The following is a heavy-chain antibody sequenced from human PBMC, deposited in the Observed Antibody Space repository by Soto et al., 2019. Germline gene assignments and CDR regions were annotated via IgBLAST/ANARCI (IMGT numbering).Heavy chain of an antibody. V-gene: IGHV3-7*03. D-gene: IGHD2-21*02. J-gene: IGHJ4*02. CDR2: IKQDGSEK. CDR1: GFTFSSYW. Sequence: GGSLRLSCAASGFTFSSYWMSWVRQAPGKGLEWVANIKQDGSEKYYVDSVKGRFTISRDNAKNSLYLQMNSLRAEDTAVYYCARVRADGGDWDYFDYWGQGTLVTVSS. CDR3: ARVRADGGDWDYFDY.